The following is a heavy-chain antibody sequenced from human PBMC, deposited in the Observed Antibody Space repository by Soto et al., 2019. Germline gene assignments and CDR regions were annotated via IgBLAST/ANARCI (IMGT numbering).Heavy chain of an antibody. CDR2: INHSGST. V-gene: IGHV4-34*01. Sequence: SETLSLTCAVYGGSFSTYYWSWICQPPGKGLEWIGEINHSGSTNYNPSLKSRVTISGDTSKNQLSLKVSSVTAADTAVYYCARGATGTRDFDFWGQGTLVTVSS. J-gene: IGHJ4*02. CDR3: ARGATGTRDFDF. D-gene: IGHD1-1*01. CDR1: GGSFSTYY.